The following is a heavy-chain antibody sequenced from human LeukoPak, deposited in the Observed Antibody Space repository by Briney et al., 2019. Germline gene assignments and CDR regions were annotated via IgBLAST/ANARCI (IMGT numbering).Heavy chain of an antibody. V-gene: IGHV3-30*18. CDR3: AKDLLSYNWNDVPAFDI. D-gene: IGHD1-20*01. Sequence: PGGSLRLSCAASGFIFSSYGMHWVRQAPGKGLEWVAVISRDGSNKYYADSVKGRFTISRDNSKNTLYLQMNSLRGEDTAVYYCAKDLLSYNWNDVPAFDIWGQGTMVTVSS. CDR2: ISRDGSNK. CDR1: GFIFSSYG. J-gene: IGHJ3*02.